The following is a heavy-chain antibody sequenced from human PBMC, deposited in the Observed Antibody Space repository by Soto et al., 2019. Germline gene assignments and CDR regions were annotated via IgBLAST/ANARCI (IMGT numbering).Heavy chain of an antibody. CDR3: ARVVFSYGYSFWFDP. Sequence: SETLSLTCTVSGGSISSYYWSWIRQPPGKGLEWIGYIYYSGSTNYNPSLKSRVTISVDTSKNQFSLKLSSVTAADTAVYYCARVVFSYGYSFWFDPWGQGTLVTVSS. CDR1: GGSISSYY. CDR2: IYYSGST. D-gene: IGHD5-18*01. V-gene: IGHV4-59*01. J-gene: IGHJ5*02.